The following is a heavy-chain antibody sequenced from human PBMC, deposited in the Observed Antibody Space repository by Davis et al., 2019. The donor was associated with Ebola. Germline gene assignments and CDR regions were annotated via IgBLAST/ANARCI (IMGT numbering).Heavy chain of an antibody. V-gene: IGHV4-31*03. CDR1: GGSISRGGSY. J-gene: IGHJ6*03. CDR3: ARDLRYGSSGYDYYFYMDV. CDR2: IYYSGST. Sequence: PSETLPLTCTVSGGSISRGGSYWTWIRQHPGKGLEWIGYIYYSGSTYYKPSLKSRVTISLDTSKNQFSLNLYSVTAADTAVYYCARDLRYGSSGYDYYFYMDVWGKGTTVTVSS. D-gene: IGHD3-22*01.